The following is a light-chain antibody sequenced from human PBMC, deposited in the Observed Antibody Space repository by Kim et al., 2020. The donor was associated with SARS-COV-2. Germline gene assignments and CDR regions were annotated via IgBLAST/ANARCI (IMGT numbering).Light chain of an antibody. V-gene: IGKV3-20*01. Sequence: SPDERVTRSWRARSGVSSSHLALYQQKPGPAPRLLLFGASSRATGIPDRFSGGGSGTDFTLTISRLEPEDFAVYYCQQYDNSPRTFGQRTKVEIK. CDR2: GAS. CDR1: SGVSSSH. CDR3: QQYDNSPRT. J-gene: IGKJ1*01.